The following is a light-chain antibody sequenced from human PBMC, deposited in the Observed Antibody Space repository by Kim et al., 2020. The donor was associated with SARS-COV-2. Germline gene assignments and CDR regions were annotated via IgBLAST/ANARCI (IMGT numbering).Light chain of an antibody. CDR2: YDS. Sequence: SYELTQPPSVSVAPGQTARLTCGGNNIGTKSVHWYQQKPGQAPVVVIFYDSDRPSGIPERISGSNSGDTATLTINRVEAGAEADYYCQLWDDDSDHWVFG. CDR3: QLWDDDSDHWV. CDR1: NIGTKS. J-gene: IGLJ3*02. V-gene: IGLV3-21*04.